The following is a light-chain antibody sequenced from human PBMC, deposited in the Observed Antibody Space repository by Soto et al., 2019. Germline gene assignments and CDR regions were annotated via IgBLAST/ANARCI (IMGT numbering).Light chain of an antibody. CDR1: QGISRS. Sequence: DIQVTQSPSLLSASVGDRVTITCRASQGISRSLAWYQQKPGKAPKLLIYRASTLQSGVPPRFSGSGSGTEFTLPISSLQPEEFATSYCQQVDSYPVTFGGGTKVEIK. CDR3: QQVDSYPVT. J-gene: IGKJ4*01. V-gene: IGKV1-9*01. CDR2: RAS.